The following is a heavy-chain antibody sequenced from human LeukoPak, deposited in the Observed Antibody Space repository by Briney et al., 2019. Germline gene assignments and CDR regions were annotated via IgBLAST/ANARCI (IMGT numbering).Heavy chain of an antibody. V-gene: IGHV3-21*01. CDR2: ISSSSSYI. CDR1: GFTFSSYS. J-gene: IGHJ4*02. Sequence: GGSLRLSCAASGFTFSSYSMNWVRQAPGKWLEWVSSISSSSSYIYYADSVKGRFTISRDNAKNSLYLQMNSLRAEDTAVYYCAREKQQLAYDYWGQGTLVTVSS. CDR3: AREKQQLAYDY. D-gene: IGHD6-13*01.